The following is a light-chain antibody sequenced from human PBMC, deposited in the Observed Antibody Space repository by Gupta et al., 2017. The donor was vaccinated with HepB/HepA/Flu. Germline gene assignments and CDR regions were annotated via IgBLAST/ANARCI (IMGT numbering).Light chain of an antibody. CDR3: NSRDSSGNHYV. CDR2: GKN. V-gene: IGLV3-19*01. J-gene: IGLJ1*01. Sequence: SSELTQDTAVSVASGQTVRITCQGDSLRSYYASWYQQKPGQAPVLVIYGKNNRPSGIPDRFSGSSSGNTASLTITGAQAEDEADYYCNSRDSSGNHYVFGTGTKVTVL. CDR1: SLRSYY.